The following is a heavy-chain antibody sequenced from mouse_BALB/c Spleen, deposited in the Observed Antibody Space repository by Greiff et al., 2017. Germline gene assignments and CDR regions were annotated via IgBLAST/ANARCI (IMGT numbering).Heavy chain of an antibody. CDR3: ASAIITTGPYAMDY. V-gene: IGHV14-3*02. Sequence: VQLQQSGAELVKPGASVKLSCTASGFNIKDTYMHWVKQRPEQGLEWIGRIDPENGNTKYDPKFQGKATITADTSSNTAYLQLSSLTSEDTAVYYCASAIITTGPYAMDYWGQGTSVTVSS. J-gene: IGHJ4*01. D-gene: IGHD1-2*01. CDR1: GFNIKDTY. CDR2: IDPENGNT.